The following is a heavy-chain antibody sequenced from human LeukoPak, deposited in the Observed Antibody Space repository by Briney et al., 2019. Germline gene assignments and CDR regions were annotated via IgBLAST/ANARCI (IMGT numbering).Heavy chain of an antibody. Sequence: ASVKVSCKASGYTFTSYGISWVRQAPGQGLEWIGWISAYNGNTNYAQKLQGRVTMTTDTSTSTAYMELRSLRSDDTAVYCCARRQTEYYYYYMDVWGKGTTVTVSS. J-gene: IGHJ6*03. CDR2: ISAYNGNT. V-gene: IGHV1-18*01. CDR3: ARRQTEYYYYYMDV. CDR1: GYTFTSYG.